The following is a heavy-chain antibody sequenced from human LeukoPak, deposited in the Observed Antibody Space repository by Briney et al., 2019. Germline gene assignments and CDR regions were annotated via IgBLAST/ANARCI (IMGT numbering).Heavy chain of an antibody. CDR3: SRVVVRGIIITEYYFDY. J-gene: IGHJ4*02. Sequence: GGSLRLSCAASGFTFSDLYMDWVRQAPGKGLEWVGRTRNKANSYTTEYAASVKGRFTISRDDSKNSLYLQMNSLKTEDTAVYYCSRVVVRGIIITEYYFDYWGQGTLVTVSS. D-gene: IGHD3-10*01. V-gene: IGHV3-72*01. CDR1: GFTFSDLY. CDR2: TRNKANSYTT.